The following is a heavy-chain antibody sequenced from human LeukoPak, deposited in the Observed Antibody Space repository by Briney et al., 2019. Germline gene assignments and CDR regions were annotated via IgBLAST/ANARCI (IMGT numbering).Heavy chain of an antibody. D-gene: IGHD1-7*01. V-gene: IGHV3-21*04. CDR1: GFTFSSYS. Sequence: GGSLRLSCAASGFTFSSYSMNWVRQAPGKGLEWVSSISSSSSYIYYAGSVKGRFTISRHNAKNSLYLEMNSLRAEDTAVYYCARDVKYNWNYDWFDPWGQGTLVTVSS. CDR2: ISSSSSYI. J-gene: IGHJ5*02. CDR3: ARDVKYNWNYDWFDP.